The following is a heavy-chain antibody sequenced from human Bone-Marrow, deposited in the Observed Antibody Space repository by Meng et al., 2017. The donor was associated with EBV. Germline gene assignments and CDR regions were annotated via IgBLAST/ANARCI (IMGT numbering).Heavy chain of an antibody. Sequence: QVQLQEWGPGLVNPSETLSLTCTVSGGSISSYYWSWIRQPPGKGLEWIGYIYYSGSTNYNPSLKSRVTISVDTSKNQFSLKLSSVTAADTAVYYCARVNCGGDCYSFDYWGQGTLVTVSS. CDR1: GGSISSYY. J-gene: IGHJ4*02. CDR3: ARVNCGGDCYSFDY. D-gene: IGHD2-21*02. V-gene: IGHV4-59*01. CDR2: IYYSGST.